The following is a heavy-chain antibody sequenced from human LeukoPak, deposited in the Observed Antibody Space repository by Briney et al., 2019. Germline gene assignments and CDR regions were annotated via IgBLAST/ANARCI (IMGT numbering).Heavy chain of an antibody. CDR3: ARVLYYYGGVYYYYMDV. J-gene: IGHJ6*03. V-gene: IGHV3-11*04. D-gene: IGHD3-10*01. CDR2: ISGSGSDI. Sequence: GGSLRLSCVVSGFSISDSYMTWIRQTPGKGLEWLAYISGSGSDIYFADSVKGRFTISRDNAKNSLYLQMNSLRAEDTAVYYCARVLYYYGGVYYYYMDVWGKGTTVTISS. CDR1: GFSISDSY.